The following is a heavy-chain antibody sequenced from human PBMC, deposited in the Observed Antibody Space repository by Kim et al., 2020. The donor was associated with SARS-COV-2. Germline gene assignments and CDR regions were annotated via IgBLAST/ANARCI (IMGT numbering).Heavy chain of an antibody. CDR1: GFTFSGSA. Sequence: GGSLRLSCAASGFTFSGSAMHWVRQASGKGLEWVGRIRSKPNSYATAYAAPVKGRFTIAREDSKNTAYLQMNNLKTEDTAVYYCNRVPGTTLAFWDDFDIWGQGTMITVSS. CDR3: NRVPGTTLAFWDDFDI. J-gene: IGHJ3*02. CDR2: IRSKPNSYAT. V-gene: IGHV3-73*01. D-gene: IGHD1-1*01.